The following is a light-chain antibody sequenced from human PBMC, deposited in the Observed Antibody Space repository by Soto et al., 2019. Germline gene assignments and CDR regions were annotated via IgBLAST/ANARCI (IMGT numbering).Light chain of an antibody. J-gene: IGKJ1*01. CDR2: GAS. V-gene: IGKV3-15*01. CDR1: QSVSSN. CDR3: QQYNNWPPTWT. Sequence: EIVMTQSPATLSVSPGERATFSCRASQSVSSNLAWYQQKPGQAPRLLIYGASTRATGIPARFSGSGSGTEFTLTISSLQSEDFAVYYCQQYNNWPPTWTFGQGTEVDI.